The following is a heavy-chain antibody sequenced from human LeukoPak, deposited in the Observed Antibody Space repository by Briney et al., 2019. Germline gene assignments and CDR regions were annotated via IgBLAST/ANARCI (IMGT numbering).Heavy chain of an antibody. CDR3: ARERETLAVAGTDYYMDV. V-gene: IGHV4-61*02. Sequence: PSETLSLTCTVSGNSISSGDNYWSWIRQPAGKGLEWIGRIYTSGSTNYNPSLKSRVTISVDTSKNQFSLKLSSVTAADTAVYYCARERETLAVAGTDYYMDVWGKGTTVTISS. D-gene: IGHD6-19*01. CDR2: IYTSGST. J-gene: IGHJ6*03. CDR1: GNSISSGDNY.